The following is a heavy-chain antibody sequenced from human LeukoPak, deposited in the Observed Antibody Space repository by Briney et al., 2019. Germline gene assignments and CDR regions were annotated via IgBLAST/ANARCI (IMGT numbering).Heavy chain of an antibody. V-gene: IGHV3-23*01. D-gene: IGHD2-15*01. J-gene: IGHJ4*02. CDR2: VGTSADT. CDR3: TRKTPGRTPFDY. CDR1: GFTFSSYA. Sequence: GGSMRLSCLASGFTFSSYAMDWVRQAPGQGLQWVSAVGTSADTYYADSVRGRFTISRDNSKNTLYLQMDSLRAEDTAIYYCTRKTPGRTPFDYWGQGILVTVSS.